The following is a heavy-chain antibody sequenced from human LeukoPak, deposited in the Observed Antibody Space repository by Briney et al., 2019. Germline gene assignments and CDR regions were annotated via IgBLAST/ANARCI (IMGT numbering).Heavy chain of an antibody. J-gene: IGHJ4*02. CDR3: AAGTAADY. V-gene: IGHV3-23*01. CDR2: IVGRGDVT. CDR1: GFTFNSYT. Sequence: PGGSLRLSCTASGFTFNSYTMSWVRQAPGRGMEWISAIVGRGDVTDHADSVKGRFTVSRDNAQNALFLQMNRLRVEDTAVYYCAAGTAADYWGQGTQVTVSS. D-gene: IGHD6-13*01.